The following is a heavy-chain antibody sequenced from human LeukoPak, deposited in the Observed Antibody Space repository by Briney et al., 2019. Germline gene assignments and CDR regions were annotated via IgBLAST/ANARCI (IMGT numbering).Heavy chain of an antibody. V-gene: IGHV1-8*01. CDR1: GYTFASYD. D-gene: IGHD5-12*01. CDR3: ARASDSGFDSSGYYYYYYGLDV. J-gene: IGHJ6*02. CDR2: MNPNSVST. Sequence: ASVKVACKASGYTFASYDITWVRQATGQRLEWMGWMNPNSVSTGYSQKFQGRVTMTRDTSISTAYMELSSLRSEDTAVYYCARASDSGFDSSGYYYYYYGLDVWGQGTTVTVSS.